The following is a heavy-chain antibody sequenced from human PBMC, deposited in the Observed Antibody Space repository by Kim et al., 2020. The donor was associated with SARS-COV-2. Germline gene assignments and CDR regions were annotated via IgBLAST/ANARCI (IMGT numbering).Heavy chain of an antibody. D-gene: IGHD1-26*01. V-gene: IGHV5-51*01. CDR1: EYTFNNYW. CDR2: IYPGDSDT. Sequence: GESLKISCKASEYTFNNYWIGWVRQMPGKGLQWLGIIYPGDSDTKYNPSVQGQITISADWSLTTAYLQCSSLKAPDTAIYYFARAPIGTFSPYYFDYCVQGTLVTVSS. J-gene: IGHJ4*02. CDR3: ARAPIGTFSPYYFDY.